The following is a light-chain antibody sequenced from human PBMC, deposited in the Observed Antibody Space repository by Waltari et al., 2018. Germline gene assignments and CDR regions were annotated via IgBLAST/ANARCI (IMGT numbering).Light chain of an antibody. CDR1: QSISRY. CDR2: AAS. Sequence: DIHMTQSPSSVSASVGDRVTITCRARQSISRYLKWYQQKPGKAPKLLIYAASSLQSGVPSRFSGSGSGTDFTLTISRLQPEDFATYYCQQSYSTLWTFGQGTKVEIK. J-gene: IGKJ1*01. CDR3: QQSYSTLWT. V-gene: IGKV1-39*01.